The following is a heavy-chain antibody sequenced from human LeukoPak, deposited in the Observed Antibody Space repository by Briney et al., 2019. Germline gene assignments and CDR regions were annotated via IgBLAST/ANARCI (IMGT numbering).Heavy chain of an antibody. V-gene: IGHV3-23*01. CDR1: GFVFRNYV. D-gene: IGHD3-16*01. CDR2: ISGNGSHI. Sequence: GGSLRLSCAASGFVFRNYVINWVRQAPGKGLEWASSISGNGSHIYYADSVKGRFTISRDNSKNTLYLQMNSLRAEDTAVYYCAKDLFMITFGGFDYWGQGTLVTVSS. J-gene: IGHJ4*02. CDR3: AKDLFMITFGGFDY.